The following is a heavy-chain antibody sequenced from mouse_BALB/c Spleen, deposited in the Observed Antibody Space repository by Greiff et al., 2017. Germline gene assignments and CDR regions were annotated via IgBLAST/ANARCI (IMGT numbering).Heavy chain of an antibody. CDR1: GYSFTGYY. CDR3: ARSLRDYYAMDY. CDR2: INPYNGAT. Sequence: EVQLQQSGPELVKPGASVKISCKASGYSFTGYYMHWVKQSHVKSLEWIGRINPYNGATSYNQNFKDKASLTVDKSSSTAYMELHSLTSEDSAVYYCARSLRDYYAMDYWGQGTSVTVSS. J-gene: IGHJ4*01. V-gene: IGHV1-31*01. D-gene: IGHD1-1*01.